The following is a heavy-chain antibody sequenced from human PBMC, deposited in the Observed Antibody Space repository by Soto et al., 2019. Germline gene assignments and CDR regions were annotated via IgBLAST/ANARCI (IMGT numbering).Heavy chain of an antibody. D-gene: IGHD3-9*01. CDR1: GVSFSGYY. CDR2: INHSGTT. J-gene: IGHJ5*02. V-gene: IGHV4-34*01. Sequence: PSETLCLTCAVYGVSFSGYYWILIRTPPGKGLEWIGEINHSGTTNYDPSLKSRVTISVDTSKNQFSLKLSSVTAADTAVYYCARGDFLTGSRNWFDPWGQGILVTVSS. CDR3: ARGDFLTGSRNWFDP.